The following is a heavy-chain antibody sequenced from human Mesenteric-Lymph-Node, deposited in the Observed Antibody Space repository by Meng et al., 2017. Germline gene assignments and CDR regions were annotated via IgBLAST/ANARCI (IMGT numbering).Heavy chain of an antibody. V-gene: IGHV1-18*01. Sequence: ASVKVSCKASGYTLTSYGISWVRQAPGQGLEWMGWISPYNGNTNYAQKLQGRVTMTTDTSTSTAYMELRSLRSDDTAVYYCARSSAVASYYYYGMDVWGQGTTVTVSS. D-gene: IGHD6-19*01. CDR2: ISPYNGNT. J-gene: IGHJ6*02. CDR3: ARSSAVASYYYYGMDV. CDR1: GYTLTSYG.